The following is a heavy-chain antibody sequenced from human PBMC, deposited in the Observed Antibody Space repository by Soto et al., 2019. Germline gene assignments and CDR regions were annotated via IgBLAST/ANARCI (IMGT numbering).Heavy chain of an antibody. CDR1: GFTFDDYG. J-gene: IGHJ2*01. Sequence: DVQLVESGGGVVRPGGSLRLSCAASGFTFDDYGMSWVRQTPGKGLEWVSGINSNGDSTSYADSVKGRFTISRDNAKNSLYLQMSSLRAEDTALYYCARAASSGGYSSVSWYFDLWGRGTLVTVSS. V-gene: IGHV3-20*04. CDR2: INSNGDST. CDR3: ARAASSGGYSSVSWYFDL. D-gene: IGHD3-22*01.